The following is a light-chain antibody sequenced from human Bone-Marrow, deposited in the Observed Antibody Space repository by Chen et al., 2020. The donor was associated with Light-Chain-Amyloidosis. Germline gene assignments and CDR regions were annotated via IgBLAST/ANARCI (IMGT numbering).Light chain of an antibody. V-gene: IGLV2-14*03. Sequence: QSALTQPASVSGSPGQSITISCTGASSEVGGYNYVSWYQHHPGKAPKLMIYDASNRPSGVSNRFSGSKSGNTASLTISGLQAEDEADYYCSSYTSSSTRVFGGGTKLTVL. CDR1: SSEVGGYNY. CDR3: SSYTSSSTRV. CDR2: DAS. J-gene: IGLJ3*02.